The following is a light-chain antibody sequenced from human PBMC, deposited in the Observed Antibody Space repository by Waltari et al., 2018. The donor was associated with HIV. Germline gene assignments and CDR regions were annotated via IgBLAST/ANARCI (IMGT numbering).Light chain of an antibody. CDR2: KVT. CDR1: DMPDHY. V-gene: IGLV3-25*03. Sequence: SQLTQPPSVSVSPGQTAKITCSGDDMPDHYLYWYQQKTGQAPVLVMYKVTERPSGIPERISGSMSGTTVTLTIMGVQPEDEADYYCQSADSENTDNWVFGGGTKLTVL. CDR3: QSADSENTDNWV. J-gene: IGLJ3*02.